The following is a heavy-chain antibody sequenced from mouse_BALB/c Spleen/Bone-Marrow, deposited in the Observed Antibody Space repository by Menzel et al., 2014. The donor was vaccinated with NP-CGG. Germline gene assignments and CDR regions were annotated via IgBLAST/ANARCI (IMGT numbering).Heavy chain of an antibody. Sequence: EVKLVESGGGLMKPGGSLKLSCAASGFTFSDYYMYWVRQTPEKRLEWVATISNGGSYTYYPDSVKGRFTISRDNAKNNPYLQMSSLKSEDTAMYYCARDSLYYYGSSYGYFDVWGAGTTVTVSS. D-gene: IGHD1-1*01. CDR1: GFTFSDYY. CDR3: ARDSLYYYGSSYGYFDV. J-gene: IGHJ1*01. V-gene: IGHV5-4*02. CDR2: ISNGGSYT.